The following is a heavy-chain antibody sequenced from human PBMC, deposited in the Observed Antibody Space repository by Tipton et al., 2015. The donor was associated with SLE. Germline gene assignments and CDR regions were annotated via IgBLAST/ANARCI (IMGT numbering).Heavy chain of an antibody. J-gene: IGHJ3*02. Sequence: SLRLSCAASGFTFSSYSMNWVRQAPGKGLEWVSYISSSSSTIYYADSVKGRFTISRDNAKNSLYLQMNSLRTEDTAVYYCASPPSAYRAFDIWGQGTMVTVSS. CDR3: ASPPSAYRAFDI. V-gene: IGHV3-48*01. D-gene: IGHD6-19*01. CDR2: ISSSSSTI. CDR1: GFTFSSYS.